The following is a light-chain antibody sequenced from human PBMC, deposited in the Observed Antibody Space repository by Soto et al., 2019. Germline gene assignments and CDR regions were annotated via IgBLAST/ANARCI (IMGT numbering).Light chain of an antibody. CDR1: SSDVGSSDL. CDR2: EGT. J-gene: IGLJ1*01. V-gene: IGLV2-23*01. CDR3: CSFARRSTSYV. Sequence: QSALTQPASVSGSPGQSITISCTGTSSDVGSSDLVSWYQQHPGKAPKLIIFEGTRRPSGVSGRFSGSMSGNTASLTISGLQAEDEADYYCCSFARRSTSYVSGTGTKVTVL.